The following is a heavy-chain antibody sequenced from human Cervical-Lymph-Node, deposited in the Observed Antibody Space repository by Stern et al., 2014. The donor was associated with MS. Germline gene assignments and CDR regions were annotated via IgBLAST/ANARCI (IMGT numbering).Heavy chain of an antibody. Sequence: QLQLQESGPGLVKPSGTLSLTCAVSGGSISSSNWWSWVRQPPGKGLEWIGGIYHRGGTNYNPSLKGRVTISVDKSKNQFSLSLSSVTAADTAVYYCAREGYSSSYDAFDIWGQGTMVTVSS. J-gene: IGHJ3*02. D-gene: IGHD6-6*01. CDR3: AREGYSSSYDAFDI. V-gene: IGHV4-4*02. CDR2: IYHRGGT. CDR1: GGSISSSNW.